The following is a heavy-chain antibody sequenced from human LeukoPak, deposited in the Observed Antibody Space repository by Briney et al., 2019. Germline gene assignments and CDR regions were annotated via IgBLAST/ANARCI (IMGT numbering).Heavy chain of an antibody. CDR3: AREGAVAGTFDY. J-gene: IGHJ4*02. CDR2: ISWNSGSI. D-gene: IGHD6-19*01. CDR1: GFTFDDYA. V-gene: IGHV3-9*01. Sequence: GGSLRLSCAASGFTFDDYAMHWVRQAPGKGLEWVSGISWNSGSIGYADSVKGRFTISRDNAKNSLYLQMNSLRAEDTAVYYCAREGAVAGTFDYWGQGTLVTVSS.